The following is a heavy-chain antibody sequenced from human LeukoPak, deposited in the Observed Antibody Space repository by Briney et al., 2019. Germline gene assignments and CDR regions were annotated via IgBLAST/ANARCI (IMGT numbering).Heavy chain of an antibody. V-gene: IGHV4-4*07. CDR1: GGSISSYY. J-gene: IGHJ5*02. CDR2: IYTSGST. CDR3: ARDDFWSGYYERFDP. D-gene: IGHD3-3*01. Sequence: PSETLSLTYTVSGGSISSYYWSWIRQPAGKGLEWIGRIYTSGSTNYNPSLKSRVAMSVDTSKNQFSLKLSSVTAADTAVYYCARDDFWSGYYERFDPWGQGTLVTVSS.